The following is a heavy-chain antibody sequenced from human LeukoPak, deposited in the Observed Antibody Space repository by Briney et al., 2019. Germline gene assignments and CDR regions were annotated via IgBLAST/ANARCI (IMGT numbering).Heavy chain of an antibody. J-gene: IGHJ3*02. CDR2: ISWNSGSI. Sequence: SLRLSCAASGFTFDDYAMHWVRQAPGKGLEWVSGISWNSGSIGYADSVKGRFTISRDNAKNSLYLQMNSLRAEDTALYYCAKESSSWPLGAFDIWGQGTMVTVSS. CDR3: AKESSSWPLGAFDI. D-gene: IGHD6-13*01. CDR1: GFTFDDYA. V-gene: IGHV3-9*01.